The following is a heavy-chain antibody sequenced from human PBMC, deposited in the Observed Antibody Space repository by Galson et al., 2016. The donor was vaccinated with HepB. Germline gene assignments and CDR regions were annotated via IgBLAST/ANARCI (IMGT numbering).Heavy chain of an antibody. D-gene: IGHD3-10*01. V-gene: IGHV3-33*06. J-gene: IGHJ4*02. CDR3: AKGRPDYYGSGSYAPLDY. CDR1: RFTFSNYG. Sequence: SLRLSCAASRFTFSNYGMHRVRQAPGKGLEWVAVIWYDGSQKYYADSVKGRFTISRDNSKNTLSLQMNSLRAEDTAVYYCAKGRPDYYGSGSYAPLDYWGQGTLVTVSS. CDR2: IWYDGSQK.